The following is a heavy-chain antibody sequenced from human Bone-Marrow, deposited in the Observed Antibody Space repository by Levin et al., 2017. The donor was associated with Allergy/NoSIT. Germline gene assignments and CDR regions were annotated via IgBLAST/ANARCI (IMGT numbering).Heavy chain of an antibody. CDR1: GGSISSAGYH. CDR2: ISYRGST. J-gene: IGHJ6*02. Sequence: LSQTLSLTCTVSGGSISSAGYHWTWIRQYPGKGLEWIGYISYRGSTYFNPSLKSRLTMSIDTSEQHFFLNLTSVSAADTAVYYCASARNSGRYYNYPLDLWGQGTTVTVSS. CDR3: ASARNSGRYYNYPLDL. V-gene: IGHV4-31*03. D-gene: IGHD3-10*01.